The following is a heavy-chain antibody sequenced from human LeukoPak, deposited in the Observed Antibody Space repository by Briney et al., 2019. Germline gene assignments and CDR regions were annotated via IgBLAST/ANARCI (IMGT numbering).Heavy chain of an antibody. CDR2: ISFDETNQ. CDR1: GFTFSSRG. V-gene: IGHV3-30*03. J-gene: IGHJ4*02. Sequence: GGSVRLSCAVSGFTFSSRGMQWVRQAPGKGLEWVAFISFDETNQYYADSVKGRFTISRDNSHNTLYLQMNSLRAEDTAVYYCARDSDEFFSNWLFPDYWGQGSLVIVSS. CDR3: ARDSDEFFSNWLFPDY. D-gene: IGHD3-22*01.